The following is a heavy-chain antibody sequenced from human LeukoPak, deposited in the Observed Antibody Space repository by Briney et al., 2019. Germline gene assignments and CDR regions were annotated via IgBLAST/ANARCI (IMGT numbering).Heavy chain of an antibody. J-gene: IGHJ4*02. CDR1: GFTFSSYS. D-gene: IGHD2-15*01. Sequence: GGSLRLSCAASGFTFSSYSMNWVRQAPGKGLEWVSSISSSSSYIYYADSAKGRFTISRDNAKNSLYLQMNSLRAEDTAVYYCARTGWYCSGGSCYSDYWGQGTLVTVSS. CDR2: ISSSSSYI. V-gene: IGHV3-21*01. CDR3: ARTGWYCSGGSCYSDY.